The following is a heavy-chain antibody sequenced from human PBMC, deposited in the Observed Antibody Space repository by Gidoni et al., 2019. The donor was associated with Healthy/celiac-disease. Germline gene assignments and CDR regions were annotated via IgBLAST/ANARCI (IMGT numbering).Heavy chain of an antibody. CDR3: ARLGRGRWLARSYWYFDL. CDR1: GFTVSSNY. D-gene: IGHD6-19*01. V-gene: IGHV3-53*01. J-gene: IGHJ2*01. Sequence: EVQLVESGGGLIQPGGSLRLSCEASGFTVSSNYMSWVRQAPGKGLEWVSVIYSGGSTYYADSVKGRFTISRDNSKNTLYLQMNSLRAEDTAVYYCARLGRGRWLARSYWYFDLWGRGTLVTVSS. CDR2: IYSGGST.